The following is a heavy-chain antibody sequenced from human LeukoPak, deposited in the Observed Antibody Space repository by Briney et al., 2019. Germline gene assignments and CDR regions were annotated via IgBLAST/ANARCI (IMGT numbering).Heavy chain of an antibody. CDR3: TTRISRDGYNWAYDY. V-gene: IGHV3-15*01. J-gene: IGHJ4*02. D-gene: IGHD5-24*01. CDR2: IKSKTDDGTT. CDR1: GFTFSNAW. Sequence: PGGALRLSCAASGFTFSNAWMSWVRQAAGKGLEWVARIKSKTDDGTTDYAAPVKGRFTISRDDSKNTLYLQMNSLKTEDTAFYYCTTRISRDGYNWAYDYWGQGTLVTVFS.